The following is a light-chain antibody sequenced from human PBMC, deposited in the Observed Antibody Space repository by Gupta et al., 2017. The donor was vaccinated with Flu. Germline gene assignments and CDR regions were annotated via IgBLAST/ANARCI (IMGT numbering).Light chain of an antibody. V-gene: IGKV2D-29*01. CDR3: MQSVHLPYT. CDR2: ESS. Sequence: VTPGPPASISCQSSQGRQHSNGKTYLYWYLHKAGQPPRLLIYESSNRDFGVPDRVSGSGSGTDFTLKIDRVEAEDVGIYYCMQSVHLPYTFGQGSKLEIK. J-gene: IGKJ2*01. CDR1: QGRQHSNGKTY.